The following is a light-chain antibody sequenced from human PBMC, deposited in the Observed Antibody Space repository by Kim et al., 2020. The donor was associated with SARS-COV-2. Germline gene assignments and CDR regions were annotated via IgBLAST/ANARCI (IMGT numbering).Light chain of an antibody. J-gene: IGKJ1*01. V-gene: IGKV1-5*01. CDR1: QSIGSW. CDR3: QQYNTSGT. CDR2: DAS. Sequence: TASVGDRVTITCRASQSIGSWLVWFQQKPGQAPKLQIYDASSLERGVPSRFSGSVSGPEFTLTISSLQPDDFASYYCQQYNTSGTYDQGTKVDIK.